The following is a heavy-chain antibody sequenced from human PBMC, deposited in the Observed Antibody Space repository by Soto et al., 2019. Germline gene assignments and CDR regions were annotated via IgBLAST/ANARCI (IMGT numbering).Heavy chain of an antibody. CDR2: ISYDGSNK. V-gene: IGHV3-30-3*01. D-gene: IGHD2-21*01. Sequence: QVQLVESGGGVVQPGRPLRLSCAASGFTFSIYAMQWVRQAPGKGLEWVAVISYDGSNKYYADSVKGRFTISRDNSKNTVYLQMNSLRAEDSAVYYCAREYSDGWFDPWGQGTLVTVSS. J-gene: IGHJ5*02. CDR3: AREYSDGWFDP. CDR1: GFTFSIYA.